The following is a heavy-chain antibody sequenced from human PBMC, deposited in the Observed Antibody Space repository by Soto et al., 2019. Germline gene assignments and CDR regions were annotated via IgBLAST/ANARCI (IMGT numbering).Heavy chain of an antibody. D-gene: IGHD6-6*01. CDR3: ARQAARNYIDS. V-gene: IGHV3-11*01. J-gene: IGHJ4*02. Sequence: PGGSLRLSCAASGFTFTDYSMSWIRQAPGKGPEWLAFIDSRGRTLSYADSVKGRFTISRDNAKNSLYLQMHSLRADDTAVYYCARQAARNYIDSWGQGDVVTVSS. CDR2: IDSRGRTL. CDR1: GFTFTDYS.